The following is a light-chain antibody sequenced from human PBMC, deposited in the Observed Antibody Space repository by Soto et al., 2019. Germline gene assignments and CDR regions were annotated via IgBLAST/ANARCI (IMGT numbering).Light chain of an antibody. CDR2: AAS. CDR1: QSISNY. V-gene: IGKV1-39*01. Sequence: DIQMTQSPSSLSASVGDRVTITCRASQSISNYLNWYQQKPGKAPKLLIYAASILQSGVPSRFSGSGSGTDFTLTISSLQPEDFVTYYCQQSYSSLNTFGQGTKLEIK. J-gene: IGKJ2*01. CDR3: QQSYSSLNT.